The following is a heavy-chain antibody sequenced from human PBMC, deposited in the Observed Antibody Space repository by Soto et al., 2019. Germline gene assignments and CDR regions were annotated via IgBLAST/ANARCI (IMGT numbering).Heavy chain of an antibody. V-gene: IGHV3-15*01. CDR1: GFTFSNAW. D-gene: IGHD3-10*01. CDR3: TTPGHMVRGVVNYYYYYGMDV. Sequence: PGGSLRLSCEASGFTFSNAWMSWVRQAPGKGLEWVGRIKSKTDGGARDYAAPVKGRFTISRDDSKNMLYLQMNSLKGEDTAVYYCTTPGHMVRGVVNYYYYYGMDVWGQGTTVTVSS. J-gene: IGHJ6*02. CDR2: IKSKTDGGAR.